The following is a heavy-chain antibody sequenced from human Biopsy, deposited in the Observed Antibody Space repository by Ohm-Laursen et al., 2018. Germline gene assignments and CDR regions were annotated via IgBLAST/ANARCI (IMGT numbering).Heavy chain of an antibody. J-gene: IGHJ5*01. CDR2: IKQDGSED. CDR1: GFTFSSSW. V-gene: IGHV3-7*01. D-gene: IGHD2-2*01. Sequence: SLRLSCSASGFTFSSSWMTWVRQAPGKGLEWVAMIKQDGSEDYYVDSVKGRFTISRDNANNSLYLQVNSLRAEDTAVYFCARESSTSGRVRVDSWGQGTLVTVSS. CDR3: ARESSTSGRVRVDS.